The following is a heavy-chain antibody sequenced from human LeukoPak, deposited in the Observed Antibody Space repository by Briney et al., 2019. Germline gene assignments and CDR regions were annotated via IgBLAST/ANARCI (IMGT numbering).Heavy chain of an antibody. J-gene: IGHJ5*02. CDR3: ARVHYYDSSGYTRSTNWFDP. CDR1: GYAFTGYY. D-gene: IGHD3-22*01. V-gene: IGHV1-2*02. CDR2: INPNSGGT. Sequence: ASVKVSCKASGYAFTGYYKHWVRQAPGQGLEWMGWINPNSGGTNYAQKFQGRVTMTRDTSISTAYMELSRLRSDDTAVYYCARVHYYDSSGYTRSTNWFDPWGQGTLVTVSS.